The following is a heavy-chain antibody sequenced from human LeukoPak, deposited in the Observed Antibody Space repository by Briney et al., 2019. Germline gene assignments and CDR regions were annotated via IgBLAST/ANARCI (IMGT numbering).Heavy chain of an antibody. CDR2: MNPNNGNT. V-gene: IGHV1-8*01. CDR1: GYTFTSYD. CDR3: ARVQNDGYYRNWFDP. Sequence: ASVKVSCKASGYTFTSYDINWVRQATGQGPEWMGWMNPNNGNTGYAQKFQGRVTMTRDASISTAYMELSRLRSDDTAVYYCARVQNDGYYRNWFDPWGQGTLVTVSS. D-gene: IGHD3-22*01. J-gene: IGHJ5*02.